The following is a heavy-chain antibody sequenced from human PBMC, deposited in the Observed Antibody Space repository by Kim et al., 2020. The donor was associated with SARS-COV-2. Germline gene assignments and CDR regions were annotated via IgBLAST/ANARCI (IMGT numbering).Heavy chain of an antibody. V-gene: IGHV4-31*03. J-gene: IGHJ3*02. CDR1: GGSISSGGYY. CDR3: ARARMIVVVIGAFDI. CDR2: IYYSGST. D-gene: IGHD3-22*01. Sequence: SETLSLTCTVSGGSISSGGYYWSWIRQHPGKGLEWIGYIYYSGSTYYNPSLKSRVTISVDTSKTQFSLKLSSVTAAATAVYSCARARMIVVVIGAFDIWGQGTMVTVSS.